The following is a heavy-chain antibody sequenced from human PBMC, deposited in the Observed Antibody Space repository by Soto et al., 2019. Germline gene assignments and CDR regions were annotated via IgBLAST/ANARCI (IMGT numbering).Heavy chain of an antibody. Sequence: PGGSLRLSCAASGFIFTRYSMNWVRQAPGKGLEGVSSISSTTNYIYYGDSMKGRFTISRDNAKNSLYLEMNSLRAEDTAVYYCARESEDLTSNFDYWGQGTLVTVSS. V-gene: IGHV3-21*06. J-gene: IGHJ4*02. CDR3: ARESEDLTSNFDY. CDR1: GFIFTRYS. CDR2: ISSTTNYI.